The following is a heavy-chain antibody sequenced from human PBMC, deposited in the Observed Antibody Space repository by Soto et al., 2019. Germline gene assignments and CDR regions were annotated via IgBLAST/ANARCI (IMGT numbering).Heavy chain of an antibody. CDR2: VNSDGSST. CDR1: GFIFSTYW. D-gene: IGHD2-8*01. V-gene: IGHV3-74*01. CDR3: ARAGVITTSLYFDV. Sequence: GGSLRLSCAASGFIFSTYWMHWGRQAPGKGLVWVSRVNSDGSSTTYADSVKGRFTISRDNAKNTMYLQMDSLRAEDTAVYYCARAGVITTSLYFDVWGKGTTVTVSS. J-gene: IGHJ6*04.